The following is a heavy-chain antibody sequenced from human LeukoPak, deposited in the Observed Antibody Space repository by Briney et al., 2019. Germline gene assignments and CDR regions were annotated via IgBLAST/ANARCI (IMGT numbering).Heavy chain of an antibody. Sequence: PGGSLRLSCAASRFTFSSYGMTWVRQGPGKGLEWVANINQDGSEKYYVDSVKGRFTISRDNAKNSLYLQMNSLRAEDTAVYYCGRSVAGIDYWGQGTLVTVSS. CDR1: RFTFSSYG. CDR2: INQDGSEK. J-gene: IGHJ4*02. D-gene: IGHD6-19*01. V-gene: IGHV3-7*01. CDR3: GRSVAGIDY.